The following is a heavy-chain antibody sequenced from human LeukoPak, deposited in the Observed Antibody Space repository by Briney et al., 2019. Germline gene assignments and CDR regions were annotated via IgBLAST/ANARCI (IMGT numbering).Heavy chain of an antibody. V-gene: IGHV5-51*01. Sequence: GESLKISCEGSGYSFSNYWIGWVRQMPGKGLEWMGIIYPGDYETRYSPSFQGLVTISVDKSISTAYLQWSSLQASDTAMYYCALPPGYCGNDCSFDPGARGPRVTVSS. CDR2: IYPGDYET. CDR1: GYSFSNYW. D-gene: IGHD2-21*02. J-gene: IGHJ5*02. CDR3: ALPPGYCGNDCSFDP.